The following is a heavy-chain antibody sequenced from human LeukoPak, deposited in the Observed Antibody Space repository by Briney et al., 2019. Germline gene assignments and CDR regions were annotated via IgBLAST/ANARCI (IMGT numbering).Heavy chain of an antibody. Sequence: PGGSLRLSCAASGFTFSSYWMHWVRQAPGKGLEWVSSISSSSSYIYYADSVKGRFTISRDNSKNTLYLQMNSLRAEDTAVYYCAKDIERATVTHVGAFDIWGQGTMVTVSS. CDR3: AKDIERATVTHVGAFDI. CDR2: ISSSSSYI. J-gene: IGHJ3*02. CDR1: GFTFSSYW. D-gene: IGHD4-11*01. V-gene: IGHV3-21*04.